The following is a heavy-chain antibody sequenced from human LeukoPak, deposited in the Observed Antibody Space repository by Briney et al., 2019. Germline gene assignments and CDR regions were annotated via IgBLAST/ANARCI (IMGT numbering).Heavy chain of an antibody. J-gene: IGHJ6*03. V-gene: IGHV1-69*05. CDR3: ATLRYFDWFRPDYYYYYMDV. Sequence: GSSVKVSCKASGGTFSSYAISWVRQAPGQGLEWMGGIIPIFGTANYAQKFQGRVTITTDESTSTAYMELSSLRSEDTAVYYCATLRYFDWFRPDYYYYYMDVSGKGTTVTVSS. CDR1: GGTFSSYA. CDR2: IIPIFGTA. D-gene: IGHD3-9*01.